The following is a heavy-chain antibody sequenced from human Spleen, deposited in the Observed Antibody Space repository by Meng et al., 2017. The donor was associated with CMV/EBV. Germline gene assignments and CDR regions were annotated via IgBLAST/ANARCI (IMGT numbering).Heavy chain of an antibody. D-gene: IGHD3-10*01. CDR2: IKSKSDGGTT. Sequence: GGSLRLSCAASGFTFNTAWMTWVRQAPGKGLEWVGRIKSKSDGGTTHYAAPVKGRFTISRDNSKNTLYLQMNSLRAEDTAVYYCARDGLVRGHRNGMDVWGQGTTVTVSS. J-gene: IGHJ6*02. V-gene: IGHV3-15*01. CDR1: GFTFNTAW. CDR3: ARDGLVRGHRNGMDV.